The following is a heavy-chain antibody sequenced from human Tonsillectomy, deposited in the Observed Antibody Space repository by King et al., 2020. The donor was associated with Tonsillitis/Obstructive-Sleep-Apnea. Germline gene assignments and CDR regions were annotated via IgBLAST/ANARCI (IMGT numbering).Heavy chain of an antibody. CDR3: ARDPWESSPYFDY. J-gene: IGHJ4*02. CDR1: GGSISSGGYY. D-gene: IGHD1-26*01. CDR2: IYYSGST. Sequence: VQLQESGPGLVKPSQTLSLTCTVSGGSISSGGYYWSWIRQHPGKGLEWIGYIYYSGSTYYNPSLKSRVTISVDTSKNQFSLRLSSVTAADPAVYYCARDPWESSPYFDYWGQGTLVTVSS. V-gene: IGHV4-31*03.